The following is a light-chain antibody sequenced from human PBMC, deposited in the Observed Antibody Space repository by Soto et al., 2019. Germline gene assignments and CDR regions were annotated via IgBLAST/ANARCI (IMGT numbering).Light chain of an antibody. CDR2: NNN. J-gene: IGLJ1*01. Sequence: QSVLTQPPSASGTPGQWVTISCSGGSSNIGTNAVNWYQQLPGTAPNLLIYNNNHRPSGVPDRFSGSKSGTSASLAISGLQSEDEADYYCAAWDDSLNGYVFGTGTKLTVL. CDR3: AAWDDSLNGYV. CDR1: SSNIGTNA. V-gene: IGLV1-44*01.